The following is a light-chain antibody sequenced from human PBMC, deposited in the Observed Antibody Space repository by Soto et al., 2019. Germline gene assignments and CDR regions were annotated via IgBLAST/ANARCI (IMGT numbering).Light chain of an antibody. Sequence: EIVLTQSPGTLSLSPGERATLSCRASQSVSSSYLAWYQQKPGQAPRLLIYGGSSRATGTPDRFSGSGSGTAFTLTISRLEPEDFAVYYCQQYGTSPLVTFGQGTRLEIK. CDR2: GGS. CDR3: QQYGTSPLVT. CDR1: QSVSSSY. J-gene: IGKJ5*01. V-gene: IGKV3-20*01.